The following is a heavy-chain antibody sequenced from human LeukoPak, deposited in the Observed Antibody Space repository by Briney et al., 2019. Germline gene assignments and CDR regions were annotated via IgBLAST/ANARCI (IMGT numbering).Heavy chain of an antibody. V-gene: IGHV3-33*01. CDR1: GFTFSSYG. J-gene: IGHJ3*02. Sequence: PGGSLRLSCAASGFTFSSYGMHWVRQAPGKGLEWVAVIWYDGSNKYYADSVKGRFTISRDNSKNTLYLQMNSLRAEDTAAYYCAGDGAVAGDDDAFDIWGQGTMVTVSS. CDR3: AGDGAVAGDDDAFDI. CDR2: IWYDGSNK. D-gene: IGHD6-19*01.